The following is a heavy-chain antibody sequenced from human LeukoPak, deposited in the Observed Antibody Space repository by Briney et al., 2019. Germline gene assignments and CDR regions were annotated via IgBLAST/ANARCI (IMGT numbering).Heavy chain of an antibody. CDR3: AKDIGAAGTSYYFDY. V-gene: IGHV3-9*03. J-gene: IGHJ4*02. Sequence: GRSLRLSCAASGFTFDDYAMHWVRHAPGKGLEWVSGISWNSGSIGYADSAMGRFTISRANAKNSLYLQMNSLRAEDMALYYCAKDIGAAGTSYYFDYWGQGTLVTVSS. CDR1: GFTFDDYA. CDR2: ISWNSGSI. D-gene: IGHD6-13*01.